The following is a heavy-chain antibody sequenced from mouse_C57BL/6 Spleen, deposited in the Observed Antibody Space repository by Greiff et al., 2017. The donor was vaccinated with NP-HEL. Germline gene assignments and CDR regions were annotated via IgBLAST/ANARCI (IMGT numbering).Heavy chain of an antibody. CDR2: IDPNSGGT. CDR1: GYTFTSYW. V-gene: IGHV1-72*01. D-gene: IGHD2-1*01. Sequence: QVQLQQPGAELVKPGASVTLSCKASGYTFTSYWMHWVKQRPGRGLEWIGRIDPNSGGTKYNEKFKSKATLTVDKPSSTAYMQLRSLTSEDSAVYYCARSGGNSCAYWGQGTLVTVSA. CDR3: ARSGGNSCAY. J-gene: IGHJ3*01.